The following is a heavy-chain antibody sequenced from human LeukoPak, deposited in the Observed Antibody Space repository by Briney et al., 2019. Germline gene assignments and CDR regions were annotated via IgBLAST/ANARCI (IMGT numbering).Heavy chain of an antibody. CDR2: IGGSGGST. D-gene: IGHD5-12*01. V-gene: IGHV3-23*01. Sequence: GGSLRLSCAASGFTFSSYAMSWVRQAPGKGLEWVSAIGGSGGSTYYADSVKGRFTISRDNSKNTLYLQMNSLRAEDTAVYYCAKEVAYSGYLNPHFDFWGQGTLVTVSS. CDR1: GFTFSSYA. J-gene: IGHJ4*02. CDR3: AKEVAYSGYLNPHFDF.